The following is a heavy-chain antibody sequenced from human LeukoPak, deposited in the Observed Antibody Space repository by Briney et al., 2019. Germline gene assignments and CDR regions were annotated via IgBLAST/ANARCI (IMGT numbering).Heavy chain of an antibody. V-gene: IGHV4-59*01. J-gene: IGHJ3*02. CDR3: ARVMGIVGATNAFDI. CDR1: GGSISSYY. CDR2: IYYSGST. D-gene: IGHD1-26*01. Sequence: SETLSLTCTVSGGSISSYYWSWIRQPPGKGLEWIGYIYYSGSTNYNPSLKSRVTISVDTSKNQFSLKLSSVTAADTAVYYCARVMGIVGATNAFDIWGQGTMVTVSS.